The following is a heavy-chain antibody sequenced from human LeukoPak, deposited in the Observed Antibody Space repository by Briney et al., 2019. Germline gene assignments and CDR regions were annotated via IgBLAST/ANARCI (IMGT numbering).Heavy chain of an antibody. CDR1: GYTFTSYG. CDR2: ISAYNGNT. Sequence: ASVKVSCKASGYTFTSYGISWARQAPGQGLEWMGWISAYNGNTNYAQKLQGRVTMTTDTSTSTAYMELRSLRSDDTAVYYCARFTDDCSGGSCYHFDYWGQGTLVTVSS. D-gene: IGHD2-15*01. V-gene: IGHV1-18*01. CDR3: ARFTDDCSGGSCYHFDY. J-gene: IGHJ4*02.